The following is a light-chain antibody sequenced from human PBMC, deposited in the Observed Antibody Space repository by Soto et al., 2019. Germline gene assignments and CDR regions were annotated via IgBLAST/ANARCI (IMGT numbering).Light chain of an antibody. J-gene: IGKJ2*01. CDR3: QQRSNGPAYT. Sequence: EVVLTQSPATLSLSPGERATLSCRASQSVSSHLAWYQQKPGQAPRLLIYDASNRATGIPGGFSGSGSGTEFTLTNSSIEPEDFAVYYCQQRSNGPAYTFGQGTRLDIK. V-gene: IGKV3-11*01. CDR2: DAS. CDR1: QSVSSH.